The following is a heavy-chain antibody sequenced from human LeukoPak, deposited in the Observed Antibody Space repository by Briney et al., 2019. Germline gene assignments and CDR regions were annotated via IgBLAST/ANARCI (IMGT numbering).Heavy chain of an antibody. CDR3: ARLGPGMNFFYLDF. J-gene: IGHJ4*02. CDR1: GFTFSDYN. Sequence: PGGSLRLSCAASGFTFSDYNMRWIRQAPGKGLEWVANINQDGSETFYVDSVKGRFSISRDNAKNSLYLQMNSLRAEDTALYYCARLGPGMNFFYLDFWGQGTLVTVSS. CDR2: INQDGSET. D-gene: IGHD3-10*01. V-gene: IGHV3-7*01.